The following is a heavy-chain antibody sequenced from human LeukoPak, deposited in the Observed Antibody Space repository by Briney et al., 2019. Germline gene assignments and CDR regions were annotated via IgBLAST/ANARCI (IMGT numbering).Heavy chain of an antibody. V-gene: IGHV3-30*18. Sequence: GGSLRLSCAASGFTFSSYGMHWVRQAPGKGLEWVAVISYDGSNKYYADSVKGRFTISRDNSKNTLYLQMNSLRAEDTAVYYCAKGIGSSSPGANWGQGTLVTVSS. J-gene: IGHJ4*02. CDR1: GFTFSSYG. D-gene: IGHD6-6*01. CDR2: ISYDGSNK. CDR3: AKGIGSSSPGAN.